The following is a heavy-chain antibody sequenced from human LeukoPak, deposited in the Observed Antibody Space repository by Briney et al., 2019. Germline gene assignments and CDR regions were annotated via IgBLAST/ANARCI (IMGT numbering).Heavy chain of an antibody. J-gene: IGHJ4*02. V-gene: IGHV3-33*01. CDR1: GFTFSRYG. CDR2: IWHDGSYE. Sequence: GGSLRLSCAASGFTFSRYGMHWVRQAPGKGLEWVAVIWHDGSYEYYADSVKGRFTISRDNAKNSLYLQMNSLRAEDTAVYYCARFPNTVAGIDYWGQGTLVTVSS. CDR3: ARFPNTVAGIDY. D-gene: IGHD6-19*01.